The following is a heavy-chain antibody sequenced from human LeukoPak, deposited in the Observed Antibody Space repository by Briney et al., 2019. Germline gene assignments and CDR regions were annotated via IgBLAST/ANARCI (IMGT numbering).Heavy chain of an antibody. D-gene: IGHD1-26*01. CDR1: GGSFSGYY. CDR3: ARYIVSYPHDAFDI. V-gene: IGHV4-34*01. CDR2: INHSGST. J-gene: IGHJ3*02. Sequence: SETLSLTCAVYGGSFSGYYWSWIRQPPGKGLEWIGEINHSGSTNYNPSLKSRVTISVDTSKKQFSLKLSSVTAADTAFYYCARYIVSYPHDAFDIWGQGTMVTVSS.